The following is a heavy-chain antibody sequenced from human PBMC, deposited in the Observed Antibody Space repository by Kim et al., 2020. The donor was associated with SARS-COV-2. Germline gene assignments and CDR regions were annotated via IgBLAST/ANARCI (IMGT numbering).Heavy chain of an antibody. CDR2: INQSGST. D-gene: IGHD4-17*01. Sequence: SETLSLTCAVYGGSFSGYYWSWIRQPPGKGLEWIGEINQSGSTNYNPASKSRITITLDTSTNKSPLMLSSVTAADTSVYYCARGPKPTGSRGYYYYYGMDVWGQGTTVTVSS. V-gene: IGHV4-34*01. J-gene: IGHJ6*02. CDR3: ARGPKPTGSRGYYYYYGMDV. CDR1: GGSFSGYY.